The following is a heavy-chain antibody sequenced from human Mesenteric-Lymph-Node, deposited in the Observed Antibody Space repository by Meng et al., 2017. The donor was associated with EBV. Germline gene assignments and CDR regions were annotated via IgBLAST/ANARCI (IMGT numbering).Heavy chain of an antibody. D-gene: IGHD3-22*01. CDR1: GFTFNTYA. V-gene: IGHV3-23*01. CDR3: AKDSDSSATSDWFDS. Sequence: EVELLESGGGLGQPGGSLRLSCAASGFTFNTYAMTWVRRAPGKGLEWVSSISGSGSSIYYADSVRGRFTVSRDNSNNILYVQMRGLRVEDTAVYYCAKDSDSSATSDWFDSWGQGTLVTVSS. J-gene: IGHJ5*01. CDR2: ISGSGSSI.